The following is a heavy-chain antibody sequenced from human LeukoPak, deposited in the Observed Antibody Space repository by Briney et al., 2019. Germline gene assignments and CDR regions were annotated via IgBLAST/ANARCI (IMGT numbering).Heavy chain of an antibody. CDR3: ARDPVGSGWFDY. V-gene: IGHV1-69*06. Sequence: SVKVSCKASGGTFSSYAISWVRQAPGQGLEWMGGIIPIFGTANYAQKFQGRVTITADKSTSTAYMELSSLRSGDTAVYYCARDPVGSGWFDYWGQGTLVTVSS. J-gene: IGHJ5*01. CDR1: GGTFSSYA. D-gene: IGHD6-19*01. CDR2: IIPIFGTA.